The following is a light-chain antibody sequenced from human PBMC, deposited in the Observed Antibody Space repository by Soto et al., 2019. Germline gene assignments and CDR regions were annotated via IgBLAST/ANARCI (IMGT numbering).Light chain of an antibody. Sequence: QSALTQPASVSGSPGRSITISCTGTSSDVGGYNYVSWYQQQPGKAPKLMIYDVSNRPSGVSNRFSGSKSGNTASLTISGIQAEDEADYYCSSYTSSSTLVVFGGGTKLTVL. CDR1: SSDVGGYNY. J-gene: IGLJ2*01. V-gene: IGLV2-14*01. CDR3: SSYTSSSTLVV. CDR2: DVS.